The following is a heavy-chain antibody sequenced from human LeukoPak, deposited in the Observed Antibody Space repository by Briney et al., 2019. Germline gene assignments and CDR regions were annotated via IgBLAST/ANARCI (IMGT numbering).Heavy chain of an antibody. CDR1: GGTFSSYA. V-gene: IGHV1-69*13. D-gene: IGHD4-23*01. CDR2: IIPIFGTA. J-gene: IGHJ5*02. Sequence: ASVKVSCKASGGTFSSYAISWVRQAPGQGLEWMGGIIPIFGTASYAQKFQGRVTITADESTSTAYMELSSPRSEDTAVYYCARGGGNSGWFDPWGQGTLVTVSS. CDR3: ARGGGNSGWFDP.